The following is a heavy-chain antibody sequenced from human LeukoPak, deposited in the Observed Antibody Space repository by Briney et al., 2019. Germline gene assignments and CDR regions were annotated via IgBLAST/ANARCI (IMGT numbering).Heavy chain of an antibody. CDR3: AKGAGAVVVPAATYYFDY. CDR2: ISGSGGST. Sequence: QPGGSLRLSCAASGFTFSSYAMSWVRQAPGKGLEWVSAISGSGGSTYYADSVKGRFTISRDNSKNTLYLQMNSLRAEDTAVYYCAKGAGAVVVPAATYYFDYWGQGTLVTVSS. V-gene: IGHV3-23*01. CDR1: GFTFSSYA. J-gene: IGHJ4*02. D-gene: IGHD2-2*01.